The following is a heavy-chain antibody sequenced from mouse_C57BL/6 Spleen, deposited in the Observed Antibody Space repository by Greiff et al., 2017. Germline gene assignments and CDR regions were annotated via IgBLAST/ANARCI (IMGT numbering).Heavy chain of an antibody. V-gene: IGHV1-20*01. CDR1: GYSFTGYF. CDR3: ARDYYGSSYPFDY. Sequence: VQLKQSGPELVKPGDSVKISCKASGYSFTGYFMNWVMQSHGKSLEWIGRINPYNGDTFYNQKFKGKATLTVDKSSSTAHMELRSLTSEDSAVYYCARDYYGSSYPFDYWGQGTTLTVSS. CDR2: INPYNGDT. J-gene: IGHJ2*01. D-gene: IGHD1-1*01.